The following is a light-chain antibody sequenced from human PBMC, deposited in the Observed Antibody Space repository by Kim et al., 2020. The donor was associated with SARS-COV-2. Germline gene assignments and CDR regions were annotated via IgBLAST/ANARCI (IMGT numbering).Light chain of an antibody. J-gene: IGLJ3*02. Sequence: GQSITISCTGTSSDLGACNYIAWYQQHPGKAPKLMIYDVNKRPSGVSDRFSGSKSGNTASLTVSGLQAEDEADYYCTSFANSATGVFGGGTQLTVL. CDR3: TSFANSATGV. CDR1: SSDLGACNY. CDR2: DVN. V-gene: IGLV2-14*03.